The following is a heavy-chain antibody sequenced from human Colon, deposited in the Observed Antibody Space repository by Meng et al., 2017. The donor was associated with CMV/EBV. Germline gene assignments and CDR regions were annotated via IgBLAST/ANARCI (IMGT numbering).Heavy chain of an antibody. CDR2: IYYSGSN. V-gene: IGHV4-59*01. D-gene: IGHD3-16*02. Sequence: SETLSLTCTVSGGSISSYYWSWIRQPPGKGLEWIGYIYYSGSNNYNPSLKSRVTISVDTSKNQFSMKLSSVTAADTAVYYCARVPYYDYVWGSYRYDDAFDIWGQGTMVTVSS. J-gene: IGHJ3*02. CDR1: GGSISSYY. CDR3: ARVPYYDYVWGSYRYDDAFDI.